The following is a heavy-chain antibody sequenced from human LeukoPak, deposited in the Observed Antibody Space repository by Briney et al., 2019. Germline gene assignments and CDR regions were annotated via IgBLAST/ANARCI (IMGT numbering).Heavy chain of an antibody. J-gene: IGHJ5*02. CDR1: GGTFSSYA. D-gene: IGHD2-2*01. Sequence: SVKVSCKASGGTFSSYAISWLRQAPGQGLEWMGGIIPIFGTANYAQKFRGRVTITADESTSTAYMELSSLRSEDTAVYYCARGLPAAIVWNWFDPWGQGTLVTVSS. CDR2: IIPIFGTA. V-gene: IGHV1-69*13. CDR3: ARGLPAAIVWNWFDP.